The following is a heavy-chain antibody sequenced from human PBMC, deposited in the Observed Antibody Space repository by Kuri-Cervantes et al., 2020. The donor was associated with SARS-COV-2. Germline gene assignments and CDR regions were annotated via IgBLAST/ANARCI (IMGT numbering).Heavy chain of an antibody. J-gene: IGHJ3*02. CDR3: ARLWGTNDAFDI. V-gene: IGHV1-8*03. CDR1: GYTFTSYG. CDR2: MNPNSGNT. Sequence: ASVKVSCKASGYTFTSYGISWVRQATGQGLEWMGWMNPNSGNTGYAQKFQGRVTITRNTSISTAYMELRSLRSDDTAVYYCARLWGTNDAFDIWGQGTMVTVSS. D-gene: IGHD7-27*01.